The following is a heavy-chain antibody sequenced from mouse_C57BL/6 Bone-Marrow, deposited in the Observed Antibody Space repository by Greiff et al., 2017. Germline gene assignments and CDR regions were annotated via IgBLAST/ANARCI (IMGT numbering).Heavy chain of an antibody. D-gene: IGHD2-2*01. Sequence: QVQLQQPGAELVMPGASVKLSCKASGYTFTSYWMHWVKQRPGQGLEWIGEIDPSDSYTNYNQKFKGKSTLTVDKSSSTAYMQLSSLTSEDSAVYYCARCGYDWGQGTLVTVSA. CDR3: ARCGYD. V-gene: IGHV1-69*01. CDR2: IDPSDSYT. J-gene: IGHJ3*01. CDR1: GYTFTSYW.